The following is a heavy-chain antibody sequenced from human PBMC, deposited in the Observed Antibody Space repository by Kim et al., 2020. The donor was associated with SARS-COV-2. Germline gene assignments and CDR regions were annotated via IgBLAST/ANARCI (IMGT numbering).Heavy chain of an antibody. J-gene: IGHJ4*02. Sequence: YSKKFQGKVTITREPSASTAYMELSSLRSEDTAVYYCARGFHGSGTYFDYWGQGTLVTVSS. V-gene: IGHV1-3*01. CDR3: ARGFHGSGTYFDY. D-gene: IGHD3-10*01.